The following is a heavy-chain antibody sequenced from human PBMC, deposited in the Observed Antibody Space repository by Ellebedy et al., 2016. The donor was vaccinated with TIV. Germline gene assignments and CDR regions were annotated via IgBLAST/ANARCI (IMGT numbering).Heavy chain of an antibody. CDR3: ARDLGGGAYDSSGYYSKHACDI. J-gene: IGHJ3*02. V-gene: IGHV1-18*04. CDR1: GYTFSSHG. Sequence: AASVKVSCKASGYTFSSHGTSWVRQAPGQGLKWMAWISADNGNTMYAQKLQDRVTMTTDTSTSTAYMELRSLRSDDTAVYYCARDLGGGAYDSSGYYSKHACDIWGQGTMVTVSS. CDR2: ISADNGNT. D-gene: IGHD3-22*01.